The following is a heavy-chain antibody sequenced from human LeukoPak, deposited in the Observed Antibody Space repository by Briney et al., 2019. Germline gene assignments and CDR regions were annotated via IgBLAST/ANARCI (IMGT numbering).Heavy chain of an antibody. Sequence: PSETLSLTCTVSGGSISSYYWSWIRQSAGKGLEWIGRIYTSGSTNYNPSLKSRVTISVDTSKNQFSLKLSSVTAADTAVYYCARAGWVRWFGELSKQNAFDIWGQGTMVTVSS. J-gene: IGHJ3*02. CDR1: GGSISSYY. CDR2: IYTSGST. V-gene: IGHV4-4*07. CDR3: ARAGWVRWFGELSKQNAFDI. D-gene: IGHD3-10*01.